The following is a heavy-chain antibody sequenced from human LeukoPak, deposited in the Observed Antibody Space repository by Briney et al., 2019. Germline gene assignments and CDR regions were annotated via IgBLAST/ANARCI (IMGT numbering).Heavy chain of an antibody. J-gene: IGHJ4*02. D-gene: IGHD5-18*01. CDR3: ATEGGYSYGYDY. CDR1: GFTLTELS. Sequence: GASVKVSCKVSGFTLTELSMHWVRQAPGKGLEWMGGFDPEDGETIYAQKFQGRVTMTEDTSTDTAYMELSSLRSEDTAVYYCATEGGYSYGYDYWGQGTLVTVSS. CDR2: FDPEDGET. V-gene: IGHV1-24*01.